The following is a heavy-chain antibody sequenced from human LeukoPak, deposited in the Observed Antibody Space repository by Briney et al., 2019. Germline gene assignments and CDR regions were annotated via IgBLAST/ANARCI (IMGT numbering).Heavy chain of an antibody. D-gene: IGHD3-22*01. J-gene: IGHJ4*02. V-gene: IGHV1-46*01. CDR3: ARDGSSGSGDY. CDR2: INPSGGTT. Sequence: ASVTVSFKASGGTFSIYAISWVRQAPGQGREGMGMINPSGGTTSYTQKVQGRGTITRDTDKSTVYMELSSLRSEDTAVYYCARDGSSGSGDYWGQGALVAVSS. CDR1: GGTFSIYA.